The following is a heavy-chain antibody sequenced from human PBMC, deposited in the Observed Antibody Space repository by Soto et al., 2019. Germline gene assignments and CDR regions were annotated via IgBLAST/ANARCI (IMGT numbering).Heavy chain of an antibody. J-gene: IGHJ6*02. Sequence: ASVKVSCKASGYTFTSYGISWVRQAPGQGLEWMGWISAYNGNTNYAQKLQGRVTMTTDTSTSTAYMELRSLRSDDTAVYYCARERIVVVVAATEYYYYYGMDVWGQGTTVT. CDR1: GYTFTSYG. V-gene: IGHV1-18*01. CDR2: ISAYNGNT. CDR3: ARERIVVVVAATEYYYYYGMDV. D-gene: IGHD2-15*01.